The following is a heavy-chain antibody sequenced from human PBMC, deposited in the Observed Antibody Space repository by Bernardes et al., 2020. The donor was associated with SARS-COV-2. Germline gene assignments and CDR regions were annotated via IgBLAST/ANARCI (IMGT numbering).Heavy chain of an antibody. D-gene: IGHD2-15*01. J-gene: IGHJ4*02. Sequence: GGSLRLSCAASGFTFSDYYMSWIRQAPGKGLEWEAVISYDGSNKYYADSVKGRFTISRDNSKNTLYLQMNSLRTEDTAVYYCAREPDYCSGGSCYSKPLDYWGQGTLVTVSS. CDR3: AREPDYCSGGSCYSKPLDY. CDR2: ISYDGSNK. CDR1: GFTFSDYY. V-gene: IGHV3-30-3*01.